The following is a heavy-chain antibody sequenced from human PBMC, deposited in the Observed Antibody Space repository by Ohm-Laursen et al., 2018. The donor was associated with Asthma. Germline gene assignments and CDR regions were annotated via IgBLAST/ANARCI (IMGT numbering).Heavy chain of an antibody. Sequence: SSVKVSCKASGYTFTSYGISWVRQAPGQGLEWMGGIIPIFGTVNYAQKFQGRVTITADDSTSIAYMELSSLRSEDTAVYYCARVDEYSYGMDVWGPGTTVTVSS. V-gene: IGHV1-69*01. CDR1: GYTFTSYG. CDR3: ARVDEYSYGMDV. CDR2: IIPIFGTV. J-gene: IGHJ6*02.